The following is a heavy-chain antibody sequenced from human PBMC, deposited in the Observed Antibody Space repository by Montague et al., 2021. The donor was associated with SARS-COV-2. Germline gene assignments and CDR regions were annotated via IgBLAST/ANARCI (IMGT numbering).Heavy chain of an antibody. V-gene: IGHV4-34*01. D-gene: IGHD3-3*01. CDR1: GGSFSGYY. J-gene: IGHJ6*02. CDR3: ARWGEYYDSPYYYYAMDV. Sequence: SETLSLTCAVYGGSFSGYYWSWIHQPPGKGLEWIGEISHSGSTSYNPSLKSRVTISIDTSKNQFSLKLSSVTAADTAVYYCARWGEYYDSPYYYYAMDVWGQGTTVTVSS. CDR2: ISHSGST.